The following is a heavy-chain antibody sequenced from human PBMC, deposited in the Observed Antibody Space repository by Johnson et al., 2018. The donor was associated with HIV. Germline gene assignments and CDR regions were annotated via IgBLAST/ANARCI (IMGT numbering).Heavy chain of an antibody. CDR2: ISYDGSNK. Sequence: QVQLVESGGGVVQPGRSLRLSCVASGFTFSSYAMHWVRQAPGKGLEWVAVISYDGSNKYYADSVKGRFTISRDNSKNTLYLQMNSLRAEDTAVYYCARDQASRELAMGGAFDIWGQGTMVTVSS. V-gene: IGHV3-30*04. J-gene: IGHJ3*02. CDR1: GFTFSSYA. CDR3: ARDQASRELAMGGAFDI. D-gene: IGHD1-26*01.